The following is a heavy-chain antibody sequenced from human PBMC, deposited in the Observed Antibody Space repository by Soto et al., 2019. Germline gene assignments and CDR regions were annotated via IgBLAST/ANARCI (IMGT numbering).Heavy chain of an antibody. CDR3: ASFSTVKNFDY. CDR2: IYYSGST. J-gene: IGHJ4*02. CDR1: GGSISSYY. D-gene: IGHD4-17*01. V-gene: IGHV4-59*08. Sequence: SETLSLTCTVSGGSISSYYWSWIRQPPGKGLEWIGYIYYSGSTNYNPSLKSRVTISVDTSKNQFSLKLSSVTAADTAVYYCASFSTVKNFDYWGQGTLVTVSS.